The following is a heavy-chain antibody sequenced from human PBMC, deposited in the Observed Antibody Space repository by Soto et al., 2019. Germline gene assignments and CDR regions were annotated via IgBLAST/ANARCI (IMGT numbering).Heavy chain of an antibody. CDR3: ARETTFGENNHNYMDV. CDR1: AFTFSRHG. D-gene: IGHD3-10*01. V-gene: IGHV3-33*01. CDR2: IWSDGSNQ. Sequence: QVQLVESGGGVVQPGGSLRLSRAASAFTFSRHGMHWVRQAPGKGLQWVGVIWSDGSNQRYAESVKDRLTISRDNSKNSLFRQMTSLRAEDTAVYYCARETTFGENNHNYMDVWGTGITVTVSS. J-gene: IGHJ6*03.